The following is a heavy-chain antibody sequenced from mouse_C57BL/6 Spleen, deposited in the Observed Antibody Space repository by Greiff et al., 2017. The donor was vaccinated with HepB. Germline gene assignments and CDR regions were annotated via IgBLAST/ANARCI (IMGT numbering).Heavy chain of an antibody. CDR2: IDPEDGDT. V-gene: IGHV14-1*01. J-gene: IGHJ1*03. CDR1: GFNIKDYY. Sequence: VQLQQSGAELVRPGASVKLSCTASGFNIKDYYMHWVKQRPEQGLEWIGRIDPEDGDTEYAPKFQGKATMTADTSSNTTYLQLSSLTSEDTAVYYCTVYYGSSHWYFDVWGTGTTVTVAS. CDR3: TVYYGSSHWYFDV. D-gene: IGHD1-1*01.